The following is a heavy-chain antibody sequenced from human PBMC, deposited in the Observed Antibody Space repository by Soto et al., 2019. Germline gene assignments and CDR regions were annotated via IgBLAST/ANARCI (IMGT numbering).Heavy chain of an antibody. D-gene: IGHD3-10*01. CDR2: IYPGDSDT. Sequence: GESLKISCHGSGYSFANYWISWVRQMPGKGLEWVGVIYPGDSDTRYSPSFRGQVTISADKSISHVYLQWSSLKASDTAMYYCARNRLRQYYYGMDVWGQGTTVTVSS. J-gene: IGHJ6*02. V-gene: IGHV5-51*01. CDR3: ARNRLRQYYYGMDV. CDR1: GYSFANYW.